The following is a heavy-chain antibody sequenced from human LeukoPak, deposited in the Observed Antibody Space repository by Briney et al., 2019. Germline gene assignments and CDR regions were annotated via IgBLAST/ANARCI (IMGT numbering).Heavy chain of an antibody. D-gene: IGHD3-10*01. V-gene: IGHV7-4-1*02. CDR1: GYTFISYA. CDR2: INTNTGNP. Sequence: ASVKVSCKASGYTFISYAMNWVRQAPGQGLEWMGWINTNTGNPTYAQGFTGRLIFSLDTSVSTAYLQISGLKAEDSAVYYCARDHVNIGTMVSPGLDYWGQGTLVTVSS. CDR3: ARDHVNIGTMVSPGLDY. J-gene: IGHJ4*02.